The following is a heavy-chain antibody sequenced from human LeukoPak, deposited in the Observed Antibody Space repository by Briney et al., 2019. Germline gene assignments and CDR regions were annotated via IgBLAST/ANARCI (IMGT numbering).Heavy chain of an antibody. CDR1: GFTFSSYA. Sequence: GGSLRLSCAASGFTFSSYAMHWVRQAPGKGLEWVALISYDGSNKYHADSVKGRFTISRDNVQNSLYLQMNSLRAEDTAVYYCARGDYFASGSYSDSWGQGILVTVSS. D-gene: IGHD3-10*01. V-gene: IGHV3-30*04. CDR2: ISYDGSNK. CDR3: ARGDYFASGSYSDS. J-gene: IGHJ4*02.